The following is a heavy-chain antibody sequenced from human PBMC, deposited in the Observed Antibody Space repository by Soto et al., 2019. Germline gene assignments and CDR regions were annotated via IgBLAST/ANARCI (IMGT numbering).Heavy chain of an antibody. CDR1: GFTFTSSA. D-gene: IGHD3-9*01. V-gene: IGHV1-58*02. J-gene: IGHJ5*02. Sequence: SVKVSCKASGFTFTSSAMQWVRQARGQRLEWIGWIVVGSGNTNYAQKFQERVTITRDMSTSTAYMELSSLRSEDTAVYYCAAARAGDILTGYGLGWFDPWGQGTLVTVS. CDR3: AAARAGDILTGYGLGWFDP. CDR2: IVVGSGNT.